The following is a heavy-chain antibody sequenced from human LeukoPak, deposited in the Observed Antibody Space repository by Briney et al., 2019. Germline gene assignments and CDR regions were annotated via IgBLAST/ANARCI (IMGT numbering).Heavy chain of an antibody. Sequence: PSETLSLTCTVSGGSISSYYWSWIRQPPGKGLEWIGYIYYSGSTNYNPSLKSRVTISVDTSKNQFSLKLSSVTAADTAVYYCARAVSSSWYYFDYWGQGTLATVSS. V-gene: IGHV4-59*01. D-gene: IGHD6-13*01. CDR2: IYYSGST. J-gene: IGHJ4*02. CDR1: GGSISSYY. CDR3: ARAVSSSWYYFDY.